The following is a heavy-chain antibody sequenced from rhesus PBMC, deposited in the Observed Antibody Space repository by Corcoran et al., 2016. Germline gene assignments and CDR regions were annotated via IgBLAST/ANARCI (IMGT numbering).Heavy chain of an antibody. CDR2: IGG. D-gene: IGHD1-26*01. CDR1: GDSLLSGYA. CDR3: ASGLNYGAPNFGLDS. J-gene: IGHJ6*01. V-gene: IGHV4-127*01. Sequence: QVQLKESGPGLVKPSAPLSLTCTVSGDSLLSGYAWIWIRQPPGKGLEWIGYIGGYYNPSLKSRVTISKDTSKNQFSLNLTSVTAADTAVYYCASGLNYGAPNFGLDSWGQGVVVTVSS.